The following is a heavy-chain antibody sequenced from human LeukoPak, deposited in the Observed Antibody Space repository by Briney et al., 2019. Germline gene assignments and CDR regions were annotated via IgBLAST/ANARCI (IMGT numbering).Heavy chain of an antibody. J-gene: IGHJ5*02. CDR3: AREGPWRFGERGNWFDP. D-gene: IGHD3-10*01. CDR2: ISAYNGNT. Sequence: GESLKISCKGSGYSFTSYGISWVRQAPGQGLEWMGWISAYNGNTNYAQKLQGRVTMTTDTSTSTAYMELRSLRSDDTAVYYCAREGPWRFGERGNWFDPWGQGTLVTVSS. V-gene: IGHV1-18*01. CDR1: GYSFTSYG.